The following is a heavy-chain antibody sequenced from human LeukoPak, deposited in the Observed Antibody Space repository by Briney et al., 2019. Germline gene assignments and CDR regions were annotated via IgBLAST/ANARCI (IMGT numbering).Heavy chain of an antibody. CDR2: ISGSGGST. D-gene: IGHD5-24*01. CDR3: AKGRGDGYNWRFDY. CDR1: GFIFSNYG. V-gene: IGHV3-23*01. J-gene: IGHJ4*02. Sequence: GGSLRLSCAASGFIFSNYGMSWVRQAPGKGLEWVSGISGSGGSTYYTDSVKGRFTISRDNSKNTLYLQMSSLRAEDTAEYYCAKGRGDGYNWRFDYWGQGTLVTVSS.